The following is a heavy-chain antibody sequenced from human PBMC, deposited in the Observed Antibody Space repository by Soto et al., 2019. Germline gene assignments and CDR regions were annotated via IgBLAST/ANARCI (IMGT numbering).Heavy chain of an antibody. CDR3: AKNQERELPRVIDF. V-gene: IGHV3-23*01. J-gene: IGHJ4*02. CDR2: MSGSSSTT. D-gene: IGHD1-7*01. Sequence: WGSLRLSCATSGLTFINYAIIFFRQAPGGGLEWVSSMSGSSSTTYYADSVRGRFTISRDRSKNTLYLQMSSLRAEDTALYYCAKNQERELPRVIDFWGQGTLVTVSS. CDR1: GLTFINYA.